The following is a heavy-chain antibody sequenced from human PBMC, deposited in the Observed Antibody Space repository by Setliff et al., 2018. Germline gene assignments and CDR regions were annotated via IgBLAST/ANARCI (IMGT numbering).Heavy chain of an antibody. CDR2: IYASGST. Sequence: SETLSLTCTVSGGSISSYYWSWIRQPPGKGLEWIGYIYASGSTNYNPSLKSRVTLSVDTSKNQFSLKVSSVTAADTAVYYCARHVGSRGRGYNYYYSDSWGQGTLVTVSS. CDR1: GGSISSYY. J-gene: IGHJ4*02. V-gene: IGHV4-59*08. CDR3: ARHVGSRGRGYNYYYSDS. D-gene: IGHD1-1*01.